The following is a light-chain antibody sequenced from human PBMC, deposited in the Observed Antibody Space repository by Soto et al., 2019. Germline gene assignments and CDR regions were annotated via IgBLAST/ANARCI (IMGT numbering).Light chain of an antibody. V-gene: IGLV2-8*01. Sequence: QSVLTQPDSLSGSPGQSITISCTGTSSDIGAYDYVSWFQQHPGKAPKLMISEVNNRPSGVPDRFSGSKSGNTASLTVSALQPEDEADYYCSSYTDRKTLVFGTGTKVTVL. J-gene: IGLJ1*01. CDR2: EVN. CDR3: SSYTDRKTLV. CDR1: SSDIGAYDY.